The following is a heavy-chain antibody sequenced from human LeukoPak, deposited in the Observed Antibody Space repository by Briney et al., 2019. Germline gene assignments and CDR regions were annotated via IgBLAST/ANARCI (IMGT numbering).Heavy chain of an antibody. CDR3: ARTTSMNYVGDAFHI. CDR1: GFTFSSYW. Sequence: GGSLRLSCAASGFTFSSYWFHWVRQAPGKGLVWVSRINSDGSGTTYADSVKGRFTISRDNAKSTLFLQMNSLRAEDTALYYCARTTSMNYVGDAFHIWGQGTMVTASS. J-gene: IGHJ3*02. CDR2: INSDGSGT. D-gene: IGHD1-7*01. V-gene: IGHV3-74*01.